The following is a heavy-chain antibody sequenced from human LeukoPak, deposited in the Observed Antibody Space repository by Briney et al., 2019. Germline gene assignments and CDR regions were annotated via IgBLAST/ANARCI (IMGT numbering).Heavy chain of an antibody. CDR2: IYYSGST. D-gene: IGHD3-9*01. CDR1: GGSISSYY. Sequence: PSETLSLTCTVSGGSISSYYWSWIRQPPGKGLEWIGYIYYSGSTNYNPSLKSRVTISVDTSKNQFSLKLSSVTAADTAVYYCARQGIGSLRYFDWSRIKPPHYGMDVWGQGTTVTVSS. CDR3: ARQGIGSLRYFDWSRIKPPHYGMDV. V-gene: IGHV4-59*08. J-gene: IGHJ6*02.